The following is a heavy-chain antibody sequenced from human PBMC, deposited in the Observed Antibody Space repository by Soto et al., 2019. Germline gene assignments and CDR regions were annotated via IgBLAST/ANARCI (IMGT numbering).Heavy chain of an antibody. D-gene: IGHD4-17*01. J-gene: IGHJ6*02. CDR1: AYTFTSYG. CDR2: ISAYNGNT. Sequence: VSCKASAYTFTSYGISWVRQAPGQGLEWMGWISAYNGNTNYAQKLQGRVTMTTDTSTSTAYMELRSLRSDDTAVYYCARGTYGDYLRDYYGMDVWGQGTTVTVSS. CDR3: ARGTYGDYLRDYYGMDV. V-gene: IGHV1-18*01.